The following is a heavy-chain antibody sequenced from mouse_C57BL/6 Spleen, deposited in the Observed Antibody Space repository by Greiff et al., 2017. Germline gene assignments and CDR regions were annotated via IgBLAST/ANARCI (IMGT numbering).Heavy chain of an antibody. CDR2: ISDGGSYT. D-gene: IGHD2-1*01. V-gene: IGHV5-4*01. CDR1: GFTFSSYA. CDR3: ARDYGKGDYYAMDY. J-gene: IGHJ4*01. Sequence: EVKLVESGGGLVKPGGSLKLSCAASGFTFSSYAMSWVRQTPEKRLEWVATISDGGSYTYYPDNVKGRFTISRDNAKNNLYLQMSHLKSEDTAMYYCARDYGKGDYYAMDYWGQGTSVTVSS.